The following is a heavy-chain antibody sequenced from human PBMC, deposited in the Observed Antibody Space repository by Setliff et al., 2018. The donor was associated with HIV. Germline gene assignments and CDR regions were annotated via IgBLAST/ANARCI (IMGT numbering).Heavy chain of an antibody. J-gene: IGHJ1*01. CDR1: GGSISSYY. CDR2: IYYSGSP. D-gene: IGHD6-13*01. V-gene: IGHV4-59*12. CDR3: ARVPTSSWYVTTQRTKEYFHQ. Sequence: SETLSLTCTVSGGSISSYYWSWIRQPPGKGLEWIGYIYYSGSPNYNPSLKSRVTTSVDMSKNQFSLNLSSGTAADTAIYYCARVPTSSWYVTTQRTKEYFHQWGQGTLVTVSS.